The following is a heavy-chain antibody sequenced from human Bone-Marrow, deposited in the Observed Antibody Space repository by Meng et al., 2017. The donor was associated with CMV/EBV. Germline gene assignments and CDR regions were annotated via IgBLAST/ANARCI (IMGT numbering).Heavy chain of an antibody. D-gene: IGHD2-2*01. V-gene: IGHV3-15*01. J-gene: IGHJ6*01. CDR2: IKSKTDGGTT. CDR1: GFTFSNAW. CDR3: TTPYCSSTSCSPLYYYYYGMDV. Sequence: GESLKISCAASGFTFSNAWMSWVRQAPGKGLEWVGRIKSKTDGGTTDYAAPVKGRFTISRDGSKNTLYLQMNSLKTEDTAVYYCTTPYCSSTSCSPLYYYYYGMDVWGQGTTVTGAS.